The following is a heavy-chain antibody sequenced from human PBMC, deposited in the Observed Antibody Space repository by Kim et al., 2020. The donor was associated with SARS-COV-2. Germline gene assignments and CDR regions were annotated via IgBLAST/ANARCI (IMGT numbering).Heavy chain of an antibody. CDR3: ARDRGIGAFDI. D-gene: IGHD6-13*01. V-gene: IGHV3-21*01. Sequence: YKAASGKGRFTISRDKAKNSLTLQMNSLRAEDTAGYYCARDRGIGAFDIWGQGTMVTVSS. J-gene: IGHJ3*02.